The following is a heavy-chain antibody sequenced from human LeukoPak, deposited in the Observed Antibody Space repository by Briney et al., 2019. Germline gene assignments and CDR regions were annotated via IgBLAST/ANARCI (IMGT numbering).Heavy chain of an antibody. J-gene: IGHJ4*02. CDR2: IVVGSGNT. V-gene: IGHV1-58*02. CDR3: ARDPSVFIAAAGTEDY. CDR1: GFTFTSSA. D-gene: IGHD6-13*01. Sequence: GTSVKVSCKASGFTFTSSAMQWVRQARGQRLEWIGWIVVGSGNTNYAQKFQGRVTMTRDTSISTAYMELSRLRSDDTAVYYCARDPSVFIAAAGTEDYWGQGTLVTVSS.